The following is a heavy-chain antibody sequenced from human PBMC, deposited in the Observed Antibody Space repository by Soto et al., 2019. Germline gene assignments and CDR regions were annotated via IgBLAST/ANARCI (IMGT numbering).Heavy chain of an antibody. Sequence: PSETLSLTCAVYGGSFSVYYWGWIRQPPGKGLECIGEINHSGSTNYNPSRKSRVTISADTSKNQFSLKLSSVTAADTAVYYCARVGAAAGTGSWFDPWGQGTLVTVSS. D-gene: IGHD6-13*01. CDR2: INHSGST. CDR3: ARVGAAAGTGSWFDP. J-gene: IGHJ5*02. CDR1: GGSFSVYY. V-gene: IGHV4-34*01.